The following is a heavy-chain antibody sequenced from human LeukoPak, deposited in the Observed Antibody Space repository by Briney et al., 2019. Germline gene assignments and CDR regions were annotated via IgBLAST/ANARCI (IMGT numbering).Heavy chain of an antibody. CDR2: ISAYNGNT. CDR3: AREGYYDSSGYDVYFDY. D-gene: IGHD3-22*01. J-gene: IGHJ4*02. V-gene: IGHV1-18*01. Sequence: ASVKVSCKASGYTFTSYGISWVRQAPGQGLEWMGWISAYNGNTNYAQKLQGRVTTTTDTSTSTAYMELRSLRSDDTAVYYCAREGYYDSSGYDVYFDYWGQGTLVTVSS. CDR1: GYTFTSYG.